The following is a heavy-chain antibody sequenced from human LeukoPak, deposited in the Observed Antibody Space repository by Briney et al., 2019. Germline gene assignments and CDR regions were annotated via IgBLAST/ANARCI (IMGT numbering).Heavy chain of an antibody. J-gene: IGHJ4*02. CDR3: ARLIIRGEPIVDY. CDR1: GGSISSSSYY. V-gene: IGHV4-39*01. D-gene: IGHD3-16*01. Sequence: SETLSLTCTVSGGSISSSSYYWGWIHQPPGKGLEWIGSIYYSGSTYYNPSLKSRVTISVDTSKNQFSLKLSSVTAADTAVYYCARLIIRGEPIVDYWGQGTLVTVSS. CDR2: IYYSGST.